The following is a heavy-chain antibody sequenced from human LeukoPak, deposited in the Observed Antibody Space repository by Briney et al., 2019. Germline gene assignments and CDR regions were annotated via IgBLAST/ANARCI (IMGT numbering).Heavy chain of an antibody. D-gene: IGHD3-22*01. CDR2: IYYSGST. CDR1: GGSISSSSYY. CDR3: ARGDNSGYRY. J-gene: IGHJ4*02. Sequence: SETLPLTCTVSGGSISSSSYYWGWIRQPPGKGLEWIGSIYYSGSTYYNPSLKSRVTISVDTSKNQFSLKLSSVTAADTAVYYCARGDNSGYRYWGQGTLVTVSS. V-gene: IGHV4-39*01.